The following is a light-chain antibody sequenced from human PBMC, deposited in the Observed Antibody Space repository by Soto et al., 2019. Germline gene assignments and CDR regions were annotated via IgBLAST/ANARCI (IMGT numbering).Light chain of an antibody. CDR3: MQSLQIPNT. Sequence: DVVMTQSPLSLPVTPGAPASISCRSSQSLLHSNGYNHLEGYLQKQGQSPQLLIDLGSNRASGVHDRVSGSGPSTDVKLKIRRVEAEDVGVYYCMQSLQIPNTFVQGTKLETK. CDR1: QSLLHSNGYNH. J-gene: IGKJ2*01. CDR2: LGS. V-gene: IGKV2-28*01.